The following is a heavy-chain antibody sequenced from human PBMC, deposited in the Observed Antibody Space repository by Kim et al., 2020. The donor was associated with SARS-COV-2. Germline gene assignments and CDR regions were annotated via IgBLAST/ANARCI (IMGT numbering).Heavy chain of an antibody. CDR2: T. V-gene: IGHV1-3*01. Sequence: TTYSQKVKGRVTITRDTSANTAYMGLSSLRSEDAAVYYCARGGGGAVAADWGQGTLVTVSS. J-gene: IGHJ4*02. D-gene: IGHD6-19*01. CDR3: ARGGGGAVAAD.